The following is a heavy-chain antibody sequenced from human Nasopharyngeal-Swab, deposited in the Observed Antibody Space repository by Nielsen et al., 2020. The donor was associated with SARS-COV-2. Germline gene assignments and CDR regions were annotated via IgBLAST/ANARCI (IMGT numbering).Heavy chain of an antibody. V-gene: IGHV3-33*01. Sequence: WIRQPPGKGLEWVAVIWYDGSNKYYADSVKGRFTISRDNSKNTLCLQMNSLRAEDTAVYYCARDVIAVAGTLNWFDPWGQGTLVTVSS. CDR3: ARDVIAVAGTLNWFDP. CDR2: IWYDGSNK. J-gene: IGHJ5*02. D-gene: IGHD6-19*01.